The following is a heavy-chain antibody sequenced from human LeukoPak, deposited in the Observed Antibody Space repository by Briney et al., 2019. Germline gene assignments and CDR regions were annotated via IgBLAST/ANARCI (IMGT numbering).Heavy chain of an antibody. Sequence: SETLSLTCTVSGGSISSYYWSWLRQPPGKGLEWIGYIYYSGSTNYNPSLTSRVTISVDTSKNQFSLKLSSVTAADTAVYYCARVIYDSFRYYFDYWGQGTLVTVSS. CDR2: IYYSGST. CDR3: ARVIYDSFRYYFDY. V-gene: IGHV4-59*01. J-gene: IGHJ4*02. D-gene: IGHD2/OR15-2a*01. CDR1: GGSISSYY.